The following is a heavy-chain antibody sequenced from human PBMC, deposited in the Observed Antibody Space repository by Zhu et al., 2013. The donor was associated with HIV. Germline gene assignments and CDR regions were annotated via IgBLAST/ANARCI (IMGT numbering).Heavy chain of an antibody. CDR1: GGTFSSYA. J-gene: IGHJ6*03. V-gene: IGHV1-69*01. D-gene: IGHD6-6*01. CDR2: IIPIFGIA. CDR3: ARPPALIRSSSAFRYYYMDV. Sequence: QVQLVQSGAEVKKPGSSVKVSCKASGGTFSSYAISWVRQAPGQGLEWMGWIIPIFGIANYAQKFQGRVTITADESTSTAYMELSSLRSEDTAVYYCARPPALIRSSSAFRYYYMDVVGQRATVTVSS.